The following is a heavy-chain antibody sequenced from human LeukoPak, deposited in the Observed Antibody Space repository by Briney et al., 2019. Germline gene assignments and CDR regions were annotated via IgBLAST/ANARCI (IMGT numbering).Heavy chain of an antibody. J-gene: IGHJ5*02. CDR2: FDPEDGET. CDR1: GYTLTELS. D-gene: IGHD2-2*01. Sequence: GASVKVSCKVSGYTLTELSMHWVRQAPGKGVEWMGGFDPEDGETIYAQKFQGRVTMTEDTSTDTAYMELSSLRSEDTAVYYCATGRYCSSTSCPGPFDPWGQGTLVTVSS. CDR3: ATGRYCSSTSCPGPFDP. V-gene: IGHV1-24*01.